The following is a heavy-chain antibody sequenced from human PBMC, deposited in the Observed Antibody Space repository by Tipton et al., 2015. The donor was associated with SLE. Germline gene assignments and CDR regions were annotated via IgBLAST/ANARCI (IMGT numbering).Heavy chain of an antibody. CDR1: GGTVSSADYY. J-gene: IGHJ6*03. CDR3: ARGYSGSYYYYYYMDV. V-gene: IGHV4-30-4*01. D-gene: IGHD1-26*01. CDR2: IYYSGST. Sequence: TLSLTCTVSGGTVSSADYYWSWIRQFPGKGLEWIGYIYYSGSTDYNPSLKSRVAISIDTSKNQFSLKLSSVAAADTAVYYCARGYSGSYYYYYYMDVWGKGTTVTVSS.